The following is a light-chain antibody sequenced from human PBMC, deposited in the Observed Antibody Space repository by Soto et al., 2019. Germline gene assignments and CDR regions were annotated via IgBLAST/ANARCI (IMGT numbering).Light chain of an antibody. CDR3: SSYTSSSTPVV. Sequence: QSVLTQPASVSGSPGQSITISCTGTSSDVGGYNYVSWYQQHPGKAPKLMIYDVSNRPSGVSNRFSGSKSGNTASLTISGLQAEDEADYYCSSYTSSSTPVVCGGGTQLTVL. CDR1: SSDVGGYNY. J-gene: IGLJ2*01. V-gene: IGLV2-14*01. CDR2: DVS.